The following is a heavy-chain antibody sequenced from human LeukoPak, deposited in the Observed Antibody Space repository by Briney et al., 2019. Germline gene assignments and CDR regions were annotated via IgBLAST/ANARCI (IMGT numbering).Heavy chain of an antibody. CDR3: ARAPYSSGWYYYYYYGMDV. CDR1: GYTFTTYT. V-gene: IGHV1-18*01. D-gene: IGHD6-19*01. J-gene: IGHJ6*02. CDR2: ISAYNGNT. Sequence: ASVKVSCKASGYTFTTYTMNWVRQAPGQGLEWMGWISAYNGNTNYAQKLQGRVTMTTDTSTSTAYMELRSLRSDDTAVYYCARAPYSSGWYYYYYYGMDVWGQGTTVTVSS.